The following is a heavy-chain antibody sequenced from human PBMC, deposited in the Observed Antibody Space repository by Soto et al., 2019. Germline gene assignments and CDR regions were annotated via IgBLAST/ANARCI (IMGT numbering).Heavy chain of an antibody. D-gene: IGHD1-20*01. Sequence: PSQTLSLTCAISGDSVSGNSAAWNWIRQSPSRGLEWLGRTYYRSRWYNDYAVSVKSRITVTPDTSKNQFSLRLTSVTAADTAIYYCTRRYNWNDNYFDPWGPGALVTVSS. J-gene: IGHJ5*02. CDR2: TYYRSRWYN. CDR1: GDSVSGNSAA. CDR3: TRRYNWNDNYFDP. V-gene: IGHV6-1*01.